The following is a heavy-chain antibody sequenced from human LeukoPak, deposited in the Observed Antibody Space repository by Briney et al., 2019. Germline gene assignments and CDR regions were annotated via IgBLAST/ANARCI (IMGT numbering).Heavy chain of an antibody. J-gene: IGHJ5*02. V-gene: IGHV4-34*01. CDR2: INHVGIT. CDR1: GESFDGYY. Sequence: SETLSLTCAVYGESFDGYYWSWIRQSPGKGLEWIGHINHVGITNHNPSLKSRVTISVDTSKNQFSLKLSSVTAADTAVYYCASCRSPNWFDPWGQGTLVTVSS. CDR3: ASCRSPNWFDP.